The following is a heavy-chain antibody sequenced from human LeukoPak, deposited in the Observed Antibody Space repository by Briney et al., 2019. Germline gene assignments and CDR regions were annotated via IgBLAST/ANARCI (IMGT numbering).Heavy chain of an antibody. CDR2: IKSKTDGGTT. J-gene: IGHJ4*02. D-gene: IGHD2-2*02. Sequence: GGSLRLSCAASGFTFSNAWMSWVRQAPGKGLEWVGRIKSKTDGGTTDYAAPVKGRFTISRDDSKNTLYLQMNSLKTEDTAVYYCTTWRLGYCSSTSCYTSDYWGQGTLVTVSS. CDR1: GFTFSNAW. CDR3: TTWRLGYCSSTSCYTSDY. V-gene: IGHV3-15*01.